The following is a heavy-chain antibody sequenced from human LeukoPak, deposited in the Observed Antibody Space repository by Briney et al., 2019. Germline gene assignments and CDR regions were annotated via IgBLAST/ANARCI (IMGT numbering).Heavy chain of an antibody. D-gene: IGHD3-22*01. CDR1: GNYW. Sequence: GGSLRLSCAASGNYWMHWVRQAPGKGLVWVSHINSDGSWTSYADSVKGRFTISKDNAKNTLYLQMNSLRAEDTAVYYCAKVYDSSGYYYAPFDYWGQGTLVTVSS. CDR3: AKVYDSSGYYYAPFDY. V-gene: IGHV3-74*01. J-gene: IGHJ4*02. CDR2: INSDGSWT.